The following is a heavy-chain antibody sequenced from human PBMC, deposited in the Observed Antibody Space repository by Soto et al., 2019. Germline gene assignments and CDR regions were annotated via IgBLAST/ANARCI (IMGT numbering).Heavy chain of an antibody. Sequence: SETLSLTCTVSGGSISSYYWSWIRQPAGKGLEWIGRIYTSGSTNYNPSLKSRVTMSVDTSKNQFSLKLCSVTAADTAVYYCAREPYYDILTGYDGMDVWGQGTTVTVSS. CDR2: IYTSGST. J-gene: IGHJ6*02. V-gene: IGHV4-4*07. D-gene: IGHD3-9*01. CDR3: AREPYYDILTGYDGMDV. CDR1: GGSISSYY.